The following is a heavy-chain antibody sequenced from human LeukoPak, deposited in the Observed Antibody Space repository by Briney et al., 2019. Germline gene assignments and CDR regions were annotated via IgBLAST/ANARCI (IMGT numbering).Heavy chain of an antibody. CDR3: ARDRYGDGFAHLDY. CDR2: ITPSGGT. J-gene: IGHJ4*02. CDR1: GYTFTDSY. Sequence: ASVKVSCKTSGYTFTDSYMHWVRQAPGQGLEWMGWITPSGGTNYPQKFQGRVATTWDTSITTAYMDLSRLTSDDTAVYYCARDRYGDGFAHLDYWGQGALVTVSS. V-gene: IGHV1-2*02. D-gene: IGHD5-24*01.